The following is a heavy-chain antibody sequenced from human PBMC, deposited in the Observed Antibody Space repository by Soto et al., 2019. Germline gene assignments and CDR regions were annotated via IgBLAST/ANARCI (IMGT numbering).Heavy chain of an antibody. CDR2: VYARGAT. CDR1: GAPITSYY. J-gene: IGHJ6*02. D-gene: IGHD4-17*01. V-gene: IGHV4-4*07. Sequence: QVELQESGPGLVKPSETLSLTCSVSGAPITSYYWSLIRQSAGEGLQWIGRVYARGATNYNPSLKSRVTISGDTSKNQFSLRLTSVTAADTAVYYCARSSGDDFFYYGMDVWGHGTTVTVSS. CDR3: ARSSGDDFFYYGMDV.